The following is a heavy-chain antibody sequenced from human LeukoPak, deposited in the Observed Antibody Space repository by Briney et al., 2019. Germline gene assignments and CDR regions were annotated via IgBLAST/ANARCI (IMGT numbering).Heavy chain of an antibody. CDR2: ISGSGGST. CDR3: ARDRYDIYYYYGMDV. J-gene: IGHJ6*02. CDR1: GFTFSSYA. Sequence: GGSLRLSCAASGFTFSSYAMSWVRQAPGKGLEWVSAISGSGGSTYYADSVKGRFTISRDNSKDTLYLQMNSLRAEDTAVYYCARDRYDIYYYYGMDVWGQGTTVTVSS. D-gene: IGHD2-2*01. V-gene: IGHV3-23*01.